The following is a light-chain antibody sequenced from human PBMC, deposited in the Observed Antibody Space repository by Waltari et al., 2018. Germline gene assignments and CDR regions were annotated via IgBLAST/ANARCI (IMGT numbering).Light chain of an antibody. CDR2: EVS. CDR1: TRDVGGHTS. CDR3: SSYAVNNNYV. Sequence: QSALTQPPSASGSPGQSVTISCTGTTRDVGGHTSVPWYQQHPGKAPQLMIYEVSKRPSGVPDRFSGSKSGNTASLTVSGLQAEDEADYYCSSYAVNNNYVFGTGTKVTVL. V-gene: IGLV2-8*01. J-gene: IGLJ1*01.